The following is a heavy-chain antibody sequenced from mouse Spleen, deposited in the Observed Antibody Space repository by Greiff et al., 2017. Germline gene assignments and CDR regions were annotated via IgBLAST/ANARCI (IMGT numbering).Heavy chain of an antibody. Sequence: VQLQQPGAELVKPGASVKLSCKASGYTFTSYWMQWVKQRPGQGLEWIGEIDPSDSYTNYNQKFKGKATLTVDTSSSTAYMQLSSLTSEDSAVYYCARKFITTANWFAYWGQGTLVTVSA. CDR2: IDPSDSYT. D-gene: IGHD1-2*01. V-gene: IGHV1-50*01. CDR3: ARKFITTANWFAY. J-gene: IGHJ3*01. CDR1: GYTFTSYW.